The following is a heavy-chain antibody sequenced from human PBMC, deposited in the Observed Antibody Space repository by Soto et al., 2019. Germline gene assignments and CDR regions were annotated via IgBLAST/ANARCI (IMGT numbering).Heavy chain of an antibody. CDR3: ARILGYCSSTSCPYYYYYGMDV. CDR1: GYTFTIYG. Sequence: ASLKVSCKASGYTFTIYGISCVLQSPIQWLDGMGWISAYNGNTNYAQKLQGRVTMTTDTSTSTAYMELRSLRSDDTAVYYCARILGYCSSTSCPYYYYYGMDVWGQGTTVTGSS. V-gene: IGHV1-18*04. J-gene: IGHJ6*02. D-gene: IGHD2-2*01. CDR2: ISAYNGNT.